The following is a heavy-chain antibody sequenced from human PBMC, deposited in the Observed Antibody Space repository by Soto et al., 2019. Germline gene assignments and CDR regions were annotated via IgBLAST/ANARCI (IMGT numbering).Heavy chain of an antibody. J-gene: IGHJ6*02. Sequence: QVQLVHSGAEVKKPWSSVKVSCKASVGTFSSYAISWVRQAPGQWLEWMGGIIPIFGTANYAQKFQGRVTITADESTSTAYMELSSLRSDDTAVYYGARRGEVGASYYYYYSGMDVWGQGTTVTVSS. CDR1: VGTFSSYA. V-gene: IGHV1-69*01. D-gene: IGHD1-26*01. CDR3: ARRGEVGASYYYYYSGMDV. CDR2: IIPIFGTA.